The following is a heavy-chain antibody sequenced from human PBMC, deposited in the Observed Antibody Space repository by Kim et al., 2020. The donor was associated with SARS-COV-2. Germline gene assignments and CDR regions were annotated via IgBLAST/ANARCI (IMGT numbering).Heavy chain of an antibody. CDR1: GGSISSGGYY. CDR3: ARAPGLGTMIVVVTHFDY. CDR2: IYYRGST. Sequence: SETLSLTCTVSGGSISSGGYYWSWIRQHPGKGLEWIGYIYYRGSTYYNPSLKSRVTISVDTSKNQFSLKLSSVTAADTAVYYCARAPGLGTMIVVVTHFDYWGQGTLVTVSS. D-gene: IGHD3-22*01. V-gene: IGHV4-31*03. J-gene: IGHJ4*02.